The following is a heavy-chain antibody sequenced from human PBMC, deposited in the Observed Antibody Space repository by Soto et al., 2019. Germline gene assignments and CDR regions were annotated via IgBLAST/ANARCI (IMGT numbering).Heavy chain of an antibody. D-gene: IGHD1-1*01. J-gene: IGHJ4*02. CDR2: ITDTGGDA. Sequence: GGSLRLSCVASGLTFGSRAMSWVRQSPGEGLEWVSTITDTGGDAKYADSVRGRFAISRDNSQSTLYLQMNSLRTEDTAIYYCAKETIQVGGPNYFDYWGQGVLVTVSS. V-gene: IGHV3-23*01. CDR1: GLTFGSRA. CDR3: AKETIQVGGPNYFDY.